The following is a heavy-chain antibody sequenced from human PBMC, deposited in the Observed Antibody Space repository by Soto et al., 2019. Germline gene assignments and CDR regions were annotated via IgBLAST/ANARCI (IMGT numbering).Heavy chain of an antibody. V-gene: IGHV4-31*03. CDR1: GGSITRGGYY. CDR3: AGEPAP. Sequence: SETLSLTCTVSGGSITRGGYYWSWIRQHPGKGLEWIGYIYNSGTTYYNPSLRSRVTISVDTSKNQFSLKLTSVTAADTAVYYCAGEPAPWGQGTLVTVSS. CDR2: IYNSGTT. J-gene: IGHJ5*02.